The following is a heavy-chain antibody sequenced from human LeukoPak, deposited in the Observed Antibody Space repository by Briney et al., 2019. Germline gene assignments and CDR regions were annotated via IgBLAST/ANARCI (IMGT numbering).Heavy chain of an antibody. D-gene: IGHD1-7*01. Sequence: GGSLRLSCAASGFTFSSYAMSWVRQAPGKGLEWVSAISGSGGSTYYADSVKGRFTISRDNSKNTLYLQMNSLRAEDTAVYYCAGGNWNYGGNWFDPWGQGTLVTVSS. J-gene: IGHJ5*02. CDR2: ISGSGGST. V-gene: IGHV3-23*01. CDR1: GFTFSSYA. CDR3: AGGNWNYGGNWFDP.